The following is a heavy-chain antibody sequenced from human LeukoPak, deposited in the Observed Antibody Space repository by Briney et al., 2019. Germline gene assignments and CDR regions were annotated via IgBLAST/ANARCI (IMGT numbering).Heavy chain of an antibody. CDR1: EFTFSNYW. J-gene: IGHJ6*04. CDR2: IKQDGSEK. Sequence: GGSLRLSCAASEFTFSNYWMSWVRQAPGKVLEWVANIKQDGSEKYYVDSVKGRFTISKDNAKNSLYLQMNSLRAEDTAVYYCAELGITMIGGVRGKGTTVTISS. CDR3: AELGITMIGGV. V-gene: IGHV3-7*01. D-gene: IGHD3-10*02.